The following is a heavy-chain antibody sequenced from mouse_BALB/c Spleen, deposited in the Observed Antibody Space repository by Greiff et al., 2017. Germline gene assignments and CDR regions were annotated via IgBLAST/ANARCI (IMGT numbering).Heavy chain of an antibody. D-gene: IGHD4-1*01. J-gene: IGHJ3*01. V-gene: IGHV1-67*01. CDR3: ARSGGNWDPFAY. Sequence: QVQLQQSGPELVRPGVSVKISCKGSGYTFTDYAMHWVKQSHAKSLEWIGVISTYYGNTNYNQKFKGKATLTVDKSSSTAYMELRSLTSEDTAVYYCARSGGNWDPFAYWGQGTLVTVSA. CDR1: GYTFTDYA. CDR2: ISTYYGNT.